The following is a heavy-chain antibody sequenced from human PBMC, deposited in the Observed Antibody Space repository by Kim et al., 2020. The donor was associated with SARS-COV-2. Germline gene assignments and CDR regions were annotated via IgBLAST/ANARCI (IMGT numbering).Heavy chain of an antibody. Sequence: ASVKVSCKASGYTFTSYGISWVRQDPGQGLEWMGWISAYNGNTNYAQKLQGRVTMTTDTSTSTAYMELRSLRSDDTAVYYCARDGGYCSGGSCYTYFDYWGQGTLVTVSS. D-gene: IGHD2-15*01. CDR2: ISAYNGNT. CDR1: GYTFTSYG. CDR3: ARDGGYCSGGSCYTYFDY. V-gene: IGHV1-18*01. J-gene: IGHJ4*02.